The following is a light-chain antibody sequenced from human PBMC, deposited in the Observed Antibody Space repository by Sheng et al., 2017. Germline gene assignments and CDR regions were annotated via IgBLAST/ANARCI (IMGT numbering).Light chain of an antibody. CDR3: QHHGNSPLFS. V-gene: IGKV3-15*01. Sequence: EIVMTQSPATLSMSPGERATLSCKASHNVGINLAWYQQKPGQAPRLLIFGASTKTTGIPARFSGSGSGTDFTLTINRLEPEDFGVYYCQHHGNSPLFSFGPGTRVDIK. CDR2: GAS. J-gene: IGKJ3*01. CDR1: HNVGIN.